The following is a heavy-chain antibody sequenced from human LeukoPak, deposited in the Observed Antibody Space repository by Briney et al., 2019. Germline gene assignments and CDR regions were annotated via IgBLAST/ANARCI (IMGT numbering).Heavy chain of an antibody. J-gene: IGHJ3*02. Sequence: GGSLRLSCAASGFTFSSYSMNWVRQAPGKGLEWVSSISSSSSYIYYADSVKGRFTISRDNAKNSLYLQMNSLRAEDTAVYYCAREPKTTDAFDIWGQGTMVTVSS. CDR2: ISSSSSYI. D-gene: IGHD4-17*01. V-gene: IGHV3-21*01. CDR1: GFTFSSYS. CDR3: AREPKTTDAFDI.